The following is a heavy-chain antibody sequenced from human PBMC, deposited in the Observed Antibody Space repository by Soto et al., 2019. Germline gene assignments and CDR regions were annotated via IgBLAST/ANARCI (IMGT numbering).Heavy chain of an antibody. V-gene: IGHV1-8*01. J-gene: IGHJ6*03. D-gene: IGHD2-15*01. Sequence: QVQLVQSGAEVKKPGASVKVSCKASGYTFTSYDINWVRQATGQGLEWMGWMNPNSANTGYAQKFQGRVTMTRNTSISTAYMELSSLRSEDTAVYYCARAAKSGGYFSGGSCYSFYYYYMDVWGKGTTVTVSS. CDR1: GYTFTSYD. CDR2: MNPNSANT. CDR3: ARAAKSGGYFSGGSCYSFYYYYMDV.